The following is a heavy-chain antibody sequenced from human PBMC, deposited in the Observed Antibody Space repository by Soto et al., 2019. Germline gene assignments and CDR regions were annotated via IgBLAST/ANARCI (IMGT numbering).Heavy chain of an antibody. CDR3: ARDRYSGSYTFDY. CDR2: ISSSGSTI. CDR1: GFTFSSYE. D-gene: IGHD1-26*01. Sequence: RRLSCAASGFTFSSYEMNWVRQAPGKGLEWVSYISSSGSTIYYADSVKGRFTISRDNAKNSLYLQMNSLRAEDTAVYYCARDRYSGSYTFDYWGQGTLVTVSS. J-gene: IGHJ4*02. V-gene: IGHV3-48*03.